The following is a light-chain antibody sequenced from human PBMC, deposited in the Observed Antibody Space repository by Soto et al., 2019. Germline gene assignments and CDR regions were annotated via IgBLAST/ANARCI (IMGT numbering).Light chain of an antibody. CDR1: GSDIGAYNY. J-gene: IGLJ1*01. Sequence: QSALTQPASVSGSPGQSITISCTGSGSDIGAYNYVSWYQQHPGKAPKLLIHGVTRRPSGVSSRFSASKSAYTASLTISGLQAEDEANYYCSSFTTSYFYVFGPGTKLTDL. CDR3: SSFTTSYFYV. CDR2: GVT. V-gene: IGLV2-14*01.